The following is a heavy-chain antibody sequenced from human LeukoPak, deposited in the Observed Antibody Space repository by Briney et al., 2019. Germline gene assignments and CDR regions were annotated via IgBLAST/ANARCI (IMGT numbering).Heavy chain of an antibody. D-gene: IGHD2-15*01. CDR3: ARRFCSGSTCYPYYFDY. J-gene: IGHJ4*02. Sequence: SETLSLTCSVSGDSISSYYWSWIRQPPGKELEWIGYIHSSGSTNYNPSLKSRVSISLDTSKNQFSLKLSSVTAADTAVYYCARRFCSGSTCYPYYFDYWGQGALVTVSS. V-gene: IGHV4-59*01. CDR2: IHSSGST. CDR1: GDSISSYY.